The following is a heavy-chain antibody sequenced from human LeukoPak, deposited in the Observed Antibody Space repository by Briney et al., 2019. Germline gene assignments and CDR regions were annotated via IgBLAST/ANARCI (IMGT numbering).Heavy chain of an antibody. J-gene: IGHJ4*02. Sequence: SVKVSCKASGFTFTSSAMQWVRQARGQRLEWIGWIVVASGNTNYAQKFQERVTITRDMSTSTAYMELSSLRSEDTAVYYCAAVGHNVDTETSVDYWGQGTLVTVSS. D-gene: IGHD5-18*01. CDR1: GFTFTSSA. V-gene: IGHV1-58*02. CDR2: IVVASGNT. CDR3: AAVGHNVDTETSVDY.